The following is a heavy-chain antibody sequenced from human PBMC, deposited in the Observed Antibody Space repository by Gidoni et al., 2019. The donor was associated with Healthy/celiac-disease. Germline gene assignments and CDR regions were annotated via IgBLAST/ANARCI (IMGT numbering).Heavy chain of an antibody. CDR2: INNSGST. D-gene: IGHD5-12*01. Sequence: QVQLQPWGAGLLKPSETLSLTCAVYRGSFSGYYWRWIRQPPGKGLEWIGEINNSGSTNYNPSLKSRVTISVDTSKNQFSLKLSSGTGADTAVYYCARGVGATTLDYWGQGTLVTVSS. CDR1: RGSFSGYY. J-gene: IGHJ4*02. V-gene: IGHV4-34*01. CDR3: ARGVGATTLDY.